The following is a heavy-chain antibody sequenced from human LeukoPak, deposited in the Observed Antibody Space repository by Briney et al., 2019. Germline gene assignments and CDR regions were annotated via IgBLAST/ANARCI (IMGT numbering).Heavy chain of an antibody. V-gene: IGHV1-18*01. CDR1: GYTFSNYG. D-gene: IGHD1-1*01. CDR3: ARDNDKVVDH. J-gene: IGHJ4*01. Sequence: ASVKVSCKTSGYTFSNYGISWVRQAPGQGLEWMGWITAYNGNRLYAQRFQGRITLTTDTSTSTSYMELRSLEYDDTAIYYCARDNDKVVDHWGQGALVTVSS. CDR2: ITAYNGNR.